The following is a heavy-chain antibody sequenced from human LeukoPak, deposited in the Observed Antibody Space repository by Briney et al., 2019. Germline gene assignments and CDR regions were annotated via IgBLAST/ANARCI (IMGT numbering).Heavy chain of an antibody. CDR2: IRNDGNNK. Sequence: GGSLRLSCAASGFIFKTFGMHWVRQAPGKGLEWAAFIRNDGNNKHYVDSVKGRFTISRDNTKNTLYLQMNSLRAEDAAVYYCAKDENSDPGAFDIWGQGTLVTVSS. CDR3: AKDENSDPGAFDI. J-gene: IGHJ3*02. V-gene: IGHV3-30*02. CDR1: GFIFKTFG. D-gene: IGHD1-26*01.